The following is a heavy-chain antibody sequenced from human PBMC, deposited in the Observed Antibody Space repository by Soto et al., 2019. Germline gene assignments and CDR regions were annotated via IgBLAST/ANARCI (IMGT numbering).Heavy chain of an antibody. CDR1: GFSFSAYG. J-gene: IGHJ5*01. CDR2: ISHDGNDR. D-gene: IGHD6-19*01. V-gene: IGHV3-30*18. CDR3: PKGTAVPYQWFDS. Sequence: QVELVESGGGVVQPGRSLRLSCEASGFSFSAYGMHWVRQAPGKGLEWVGAISHDGNDRYYADSVKGRLTISRDNSKNTLYLQMNSLRSEDAAIYYGPKGTAVPYQWFDSWGQGTLVTVSS.